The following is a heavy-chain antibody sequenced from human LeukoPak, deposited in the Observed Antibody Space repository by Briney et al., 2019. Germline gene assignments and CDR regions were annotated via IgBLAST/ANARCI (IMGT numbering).Heavy chain of an antibody. Sequence: PSETLSLTCVVNGGSFSGYYWSWIRQPPGKGQEWIAYIYYTGRTYYNPSLKSRLAISVDTSKNQFSLKLSSVTAADTAVYYCARYNDILSYMDVWGKGTTVTVSS. V-gene: IGHV4-59*06. J-gene: IGHJ6*03. CDR2: IYYTGRT. CDR1: GGSFSGYY. CDR3: ARYNDILSYMDV. D-gene: IGHD3-9*01.